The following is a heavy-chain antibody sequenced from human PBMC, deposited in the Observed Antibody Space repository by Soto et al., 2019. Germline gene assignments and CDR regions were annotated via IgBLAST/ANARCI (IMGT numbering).Heavy chain of an antibody. CDR1: GFSFSNYA. CDR2: VDSSGVFT. Sequence: EVQLLESGGGLVQPGGSLRLSCAASGFSFSNYAMTWVRQAPGKGLEWVSTVDSSGVFTFYADSVKGRFTLSRDNSRNTLSLQMNSLRVEDTALYYCTKAIGVVVIAESRYFDFWAQGSLVTVSS. CDR3: TKAIGVVVIAESRYFDF. V-gene: IGHV3-23*05. J-gene: IGHJ4*02. D-gene: IGHD2-2*01.